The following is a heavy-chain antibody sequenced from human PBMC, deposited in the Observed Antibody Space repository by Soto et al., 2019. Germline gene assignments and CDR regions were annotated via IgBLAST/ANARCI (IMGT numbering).Heavy chain of an antibody. J-gene: IGHJ2*01. CDR1: GFTFSSYG. D-gene: IGHD5-18*01. Sequence: PGGSLRLSCAASGFTFSSYGMHWVPQAPGKGMEWVAVISYGGSNKYYADSVKGRFTISRDNSKNTLYLQMNSLRAEDTAVFYCARDPLWGTAMVLWYFDLWGRGTLVTVSS. CDR3: ARDPLWGTAMVLWYFDL. CDR2: ISYGGSNK. V-gene: IGHV3-30-3*01.